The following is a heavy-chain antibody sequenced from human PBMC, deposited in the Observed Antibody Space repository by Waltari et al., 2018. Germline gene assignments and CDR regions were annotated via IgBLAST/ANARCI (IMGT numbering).Heavy chain of an antibody. V-gene: IGHV4-38-2*01. CDR1: GYSISSGYY. CDR2: IYHSGST. CDR3: ARPLNYSNDAFDI. D-gene: IGHD2-15*01. J-gene: IGHJ3*02. Sequence: QVQLQESGPGLVNPSETLSLTCAVSGYSISSGYYWGWIRQPPGKGLEWIGSIYHSGSTYYNPSLKSRVTISVDTSKNQFSLKLSSVTAADTAVYYCARPLNYSNDAFDIWGQGTMVTVSS.